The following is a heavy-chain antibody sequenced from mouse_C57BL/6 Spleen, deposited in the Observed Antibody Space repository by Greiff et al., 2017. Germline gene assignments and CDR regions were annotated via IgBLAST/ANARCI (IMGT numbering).Heavy chain of an antibody. J-gene: IGHJ4*01. CDR3: ASSYAMDY. CDR1: GFTFSSYA. V-gene: IGHV5-4*01. Sequence: EVQRVESGGGLVKPGGSLKLSCAASGFTFSSYAMSWVRQTPEKRLEWVATISDGGSYTYYPDNVKGRFTISRDNAKNNLYLQMSHLKSEDTAMYYCASSYAMDYWGQGTSVTVSS. CDR2: ISDGGSYT.